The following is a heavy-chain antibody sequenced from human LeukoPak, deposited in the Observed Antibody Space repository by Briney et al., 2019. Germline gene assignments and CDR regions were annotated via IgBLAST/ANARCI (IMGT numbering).Heavy chain of an antibody. CDR3: ARGYCSSTSCHDAFDI. CDR1: GLIFSRYW. Sequence: GGSLRLSCAASGLIFSRYWMTWVRQTAGKGLEWVATIKPDGGGVYSVDSVKGRFTVSRDNAKNSLYLQMNSLRAEDTAVYYCARGYCSSTSCHDAFDIWGQGTMVTVSS. V-gene: IGHV3-7*01. J-gene: IGHJ3*02. D-gene: IGHD2-2*01. CDR2: IKPDGGGV.